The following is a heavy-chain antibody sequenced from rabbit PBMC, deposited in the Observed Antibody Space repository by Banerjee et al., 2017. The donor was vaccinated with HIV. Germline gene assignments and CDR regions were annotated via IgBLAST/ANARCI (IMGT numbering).Heavy chain of an antibody. CDR1: GFSVSSAYY. J-gene: IGHJ4*01. D-gene: IGHD6-1*01. V-gene: IGHV1S40*01. CDR2: IYSGTGTT. Sequence: QSLEESGGDLVKPGASLTLTCTASGFSVSSAYYMCWVRQAPGKGLEWIACIYSGTGTTYYASWAKGRFTISQTSSTTVTLQMTSLTDADTATYFCARDPYGDVDDYGYAFNLWGQGTLVTVS. CDR3: ARDPYGDVDDYGYAFNL.